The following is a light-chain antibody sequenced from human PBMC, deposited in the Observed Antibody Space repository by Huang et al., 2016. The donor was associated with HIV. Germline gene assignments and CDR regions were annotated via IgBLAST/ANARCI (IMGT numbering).Light chain of an antibody. V-gene: IGKV3-20*01. Sequence: EIVLTQSPGTLSLSPGERATLSCRASQSVSNYLAWYQQKPGQAPRLLIYSASNRATDIPDRCSGGGSGTDFTLTISRLEPEDFAVYFWQQYGSSVFTFGPGTKVDIK. CDR3: QQYGSSVFT. CDR1: QSVSNY. CDR2: SAS. J-gene: IGKJ3*01.